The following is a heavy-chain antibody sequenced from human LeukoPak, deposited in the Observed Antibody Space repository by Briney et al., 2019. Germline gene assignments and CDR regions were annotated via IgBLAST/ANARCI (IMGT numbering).Heavy chain of an antibody. CDR2: INPNSGGT. D-gene: IGHD2-15*01. J-gene: IGHJ6*02. Sequence: ASVKVSCKASGYTFTNYDINWVRQATGQGLEWMGWINPNSGGTNYAQKFQGWVTMTRDTSISTAYMELSRLRSDDTAVHYCARGTLLGYCSGGSCYSAYYYYYGMDVWGQGTTVTVSS. V-gene: IGHV1-2*04. CDR1: GYTFTNYD. CDR3: ARGTLLGYCSGGSCYSAYYYYYGMDV.